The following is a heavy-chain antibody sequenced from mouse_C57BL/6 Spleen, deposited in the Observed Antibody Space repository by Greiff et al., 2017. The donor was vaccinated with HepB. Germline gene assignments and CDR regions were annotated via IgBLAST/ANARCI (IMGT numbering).Heavy chain of an antibody. Sequence: VQLQESGPELVKPGASVKISCKASGYAFSSSWMNWVKQRPGKGLEWIGRIYPGDGDTNYNGKFKGKATLTADKSSSTAYMQLSSLTSEDSAVYFCARWDYDVPRFAYGGQGTLVTVSA. V-gene: IGHV1-82*01. D-gene: IGHD2-4*01. CDR2: IYPGDGDT. J-gene: IGHJ3*01. CDR1: GYAFSSSW. CDR3: ARWDYDVPRFAY.